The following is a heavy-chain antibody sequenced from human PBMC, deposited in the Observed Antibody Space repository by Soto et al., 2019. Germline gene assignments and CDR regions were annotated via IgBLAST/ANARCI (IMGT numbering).Heavy chain of an antibody. D-gene: IGHD5-12*01. CDR2: MNPNSGNT. CDR1: GYTFTSYD. CDR3: ARARGLGWLRFYYYYYMDV. V-gene: IGHV1-8*01. Sequence: GVSVKVSCKASGYTFTSYDINWARQATGQGLEWMGWMNPNSGNTGYAQKFQGRVTMTRNTSISTAYMELSSLRSEDTAVYYCARARGLGWLRFYYYYYMDVWGKGTTVTVSS. J-gene: IGHJ6*03.